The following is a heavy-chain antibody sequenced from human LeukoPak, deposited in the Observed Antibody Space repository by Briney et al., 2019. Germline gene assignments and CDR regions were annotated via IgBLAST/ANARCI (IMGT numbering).Heavy chain of an antibody. CDR2: INHSGST. CDR3: AREDDYVDYFDY. J-gene: IGHJ4*02. Sequence: PSETLSLTCAVYGGSFSGYYWSWIRQPPGKGLEWIGEINHSGSTNYNPSLKSRVTISVDTSKNQFSLKLSSVTAADTAVYYCAREDDYVDYFDYWGQGTLVTVSS. V-gene: IGHV4-34*01. CDR1: GGSFSGYY. D-gene: IGHD3-16*01.